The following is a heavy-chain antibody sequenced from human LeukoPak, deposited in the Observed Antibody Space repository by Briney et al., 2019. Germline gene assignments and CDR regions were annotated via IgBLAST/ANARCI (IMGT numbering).Heavy chain of an antibody. CDR3: ASRHCSGGGCYFAGADPFDY. D-gene: IGHD2-15*01. Sequence: GSLRLSCAASGFTVSSTYMSWVRQAPGKGLEWVSVIYSGGNIYYIDSVKGGFTISRDTSKNTLYLQMNSLRAEDTAVYFCASRHCSGGGCYFAGADPFDYWGQGTLVTVSS. CDR1: GFTVSSTY. J-gene: IGHJ4*02. CDR2: IYSGGNI. V-gene: IGHV3-53*01.